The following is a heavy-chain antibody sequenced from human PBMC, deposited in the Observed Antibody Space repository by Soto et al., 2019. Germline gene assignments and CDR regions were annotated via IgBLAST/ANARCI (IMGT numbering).Heavy chain of an antibody. Sequence: GGSLRLSCAASGFKFDDYGMSWVRQAPGKGLEWVSAIFWNGDSPHYADSVKGRFTISRDNAKNSLYLQMNSLRAEDTAFYYCARSERFGSSRSYTIFDSWGQGTLVTVSS. V-gene: IGHV3-20*04. CDR1: GFKFDDYG. J-gene: IGHJ4*02. D-gene: IGHD1-26*01. CDR2: IFWNGDSP. CDR3: ARSERFGSSRSYTIFDS.